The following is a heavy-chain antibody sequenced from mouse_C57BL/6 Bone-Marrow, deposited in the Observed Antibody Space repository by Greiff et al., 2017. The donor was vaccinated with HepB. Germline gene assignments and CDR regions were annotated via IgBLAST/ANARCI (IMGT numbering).Heavy chain of an antibody. J-gene: IGHJ4*01. D-gene: IGHD1-1*01. CDR3: ARLTTVVAHYYAMDY. Sequence: QVQLQQPGAELVMPGASVKLSCKASGYTFTSYWMPWVKQRPGQGLEWIGEIDPSDSYTTYNQKFKGKSTLTVDPSSRTAYMQLSSLTAEDSAVYGCARLTTVVAHYYAMDYWGQGTSVTVAS. V-gene: IGHV1-69*01. CDR2: IDPSDSYT. CDR1: GYTFTSYW.